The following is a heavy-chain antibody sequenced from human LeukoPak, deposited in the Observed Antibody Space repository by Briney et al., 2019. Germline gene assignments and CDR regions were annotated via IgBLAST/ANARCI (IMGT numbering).Heavy chain of an antibody. CDR3: ARDTPSSTAALTIFDY. Sequence: ASVTVSCKASGYTFTSYGISWVRQAPGQGLEWMGWISAYNGNTNYAQKLQGRVTMTTDTSTSTAYMELRSLRSDDTAVYYCARDTPSSTAALTIFDYWGQGTLLTVSS. V-gene: IGHV1-18*01. CDR2: ISAYNGNT. CDR1: GYTFTSYG. D-gene: IGHD6-6*01. J-gene: IGHJ4*02.